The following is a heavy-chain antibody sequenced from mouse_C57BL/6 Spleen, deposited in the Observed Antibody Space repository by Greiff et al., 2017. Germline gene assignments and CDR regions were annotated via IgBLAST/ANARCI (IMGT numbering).Heavy chain of an antibody. D-gene: IGHD5-1*01. CDR2: IYPSDSET. Sequence: QVQLQQPGAELVRPGSSVKLSCKASGYTFSSYWMDWVKQRPGQGLEWIGNIYPSDSETHYNQKFKDKATLTVDKSSSTAYMQLSSLASDDSSDYYRARFCTFAYWCQGTLVTVSA. J-gene: IGHJ3*01. V-gene: IGHV1-61*01. CDR1: GYTFSSYW. CDR3: ARFCTFAY.